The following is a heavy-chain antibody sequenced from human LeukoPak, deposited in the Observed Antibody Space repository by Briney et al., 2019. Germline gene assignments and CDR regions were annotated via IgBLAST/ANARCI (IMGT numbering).Heavy chain of an antibody. CDR3: ARDRDLYSYGSIDAFDI. CDR1: GFTFSSYE. Sequence: TGGSLRLSCAASGFTFSSYEMNWVRQAPGKGLEWVSYISSSGSTIYYADSVKGRFTISRDIAKNSLYLQMNSLRAEDTAVYYCARDRDLYSYGSIDAFDIWGQGTMVTVSS. D-gene: IGHD5-18*01. V-gene: IGHV3-48*03. CDR2: ISSSGSTI. J-gene: IGHJ3*02.